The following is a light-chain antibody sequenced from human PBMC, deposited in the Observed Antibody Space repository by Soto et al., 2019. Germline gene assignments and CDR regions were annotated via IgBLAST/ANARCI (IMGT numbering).Light chain of an antibody. V-gene: IGKV3-15*01. CDR3: QQYNFWSPLT. J-gene: IGKJ4*01. Sequence: EIVMTQSPATLSVSPGERATLSCRASQSVNSNLAWYRQKPGQAPRLLIYDASTRATGVPARFSGSGSGTEFTLTISSLLYEDSGIYYCQQYNFWSPLTFGGGTKVEIK. CDR1: QSVNSN. CDR2: DAS.